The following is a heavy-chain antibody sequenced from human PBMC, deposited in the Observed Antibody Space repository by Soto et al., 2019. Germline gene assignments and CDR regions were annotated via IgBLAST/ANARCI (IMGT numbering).Heavy chain of an antibody. Sequence: GASVKVSCKASGYTFTSYAMHWVRQAPGQRLEWMGWINAGNGNTKYSQKFQGRVTITRDTSASTAYMELSSLRSEDTAVYYCARDFAYYDILTGARAVYYYGMDVWGQGTTVTVSS. V-gene: IGHV1-3*01. D-gene: IGHD3-9*01. J-gene: IGHJ6*02. CDR2: INAGNGNT. CDR3: ARDFAYYDILTGARAVYYYGMDV. CDR1: GYTFTSYA.